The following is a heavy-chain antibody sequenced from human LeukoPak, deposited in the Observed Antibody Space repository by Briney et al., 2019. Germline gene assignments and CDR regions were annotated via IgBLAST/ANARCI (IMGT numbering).Heavy chain of an antibody. Sequence: GGSLRLSCAASGFTFSDYYMSWIRQAPGKGLEWVSSISSSGASIYYADSVRGRFTISRDNARNSLYLQMNSLRAEDTAVYYCARYEATSGSYYYCMDVWGQGTTVTVSS. D-gene: IGHD3-22*01. CDR3: ARYEATSGSYYYCMDV. J-gene: IGHJ6*02. V-gene: IGHV3-11*04. CDR2: ISSSGASI. CDR1: GFTFSDYY.